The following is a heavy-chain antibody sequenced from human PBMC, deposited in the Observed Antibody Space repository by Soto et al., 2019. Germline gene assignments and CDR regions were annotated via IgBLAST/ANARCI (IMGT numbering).Heavy chain of an antibody. Sequence: GGSLRLSCAASGFTFSSYAMNWVRQAPGKGLEWVSPISGSGGSTYYADSVKGRFTISRDNSKNTLYLQLNSLRAEDTAVYYCITAVTASLFDYWGQGTLVTVS. J-gene: IGHJ4*02. V-gene: IGHV3-23*01. CDR1: GFTFSSYA. D-gene: IGHD4-17*01. CDR3: ITAVTASLFDY. CDR2: ISGSGGST.